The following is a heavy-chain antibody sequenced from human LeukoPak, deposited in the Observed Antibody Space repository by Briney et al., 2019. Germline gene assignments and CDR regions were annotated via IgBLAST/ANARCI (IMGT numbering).Heavy chain of an antibody. D-gene: IGHD6-13*01. V-gene: IGHV4-30-4*01. Sequence: PSQTLSLTCTVSGGSISSGDYYWSWIRQPPGGGLEWIGYIHHSGSTYYYNPSLKSRVTMSVDTSKNQFSLKLSSVGAADTAVYYCVRDRSRPNPFFDSWGQGTLVTVSS. CDR2: IHHSGSTY. J-gene: IGHJ4*02. CDR3: VRDRSRPNPFFDS. CDR1: GGSISSGDYY.